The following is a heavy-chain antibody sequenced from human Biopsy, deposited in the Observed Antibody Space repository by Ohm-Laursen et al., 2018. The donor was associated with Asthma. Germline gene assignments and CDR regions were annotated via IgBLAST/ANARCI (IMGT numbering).Heavy chain of an antibody. D-gene: IGHD3-22*01. J-gene: IGHJ4*02. CDR3: VRHQYSSSWSTFDY. CDR2: MYHSGSP. Sequence: VTLSLTCTVPGGSITSSSYYWGWIRQPPGKGMEWIGSMYHSGSPYYHPSLKSRATISADTSKNQLSLKMSSVTAADTAVYFCVRHQYSSSWSTFDYWGQGALVTVSS. CDR1: GGSITSSSYY. V-gene: IGHV4-39*01.